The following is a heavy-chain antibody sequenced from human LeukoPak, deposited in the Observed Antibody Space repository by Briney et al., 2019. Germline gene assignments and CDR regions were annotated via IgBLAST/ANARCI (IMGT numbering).Heavy chain of an antibody. CDR1: GGSISSSRYY. J-gene: IGHJ4*02. CDR2: IYYSGST. D-gene: IGHD3-16*01. Sequence: SETLSLTCTVSGGSISSSRYYWGWIRQPPGKGLEWVGSIYYSGSTYYNPSLKSRVTISVDTSKNQFSLKLSSVTAADTAVYYCARDKYRIGGEGIDYWGQGTLVTVSS. CDR3: ARDKYRIGGEGIDY. V-gene: IGHV4-39*07.